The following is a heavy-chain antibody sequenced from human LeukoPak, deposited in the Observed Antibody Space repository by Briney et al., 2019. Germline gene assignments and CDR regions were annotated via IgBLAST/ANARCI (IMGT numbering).Heavy chain of an antibody. CDR3: ARETTQGRAFDI. CDR1: GFTVSSNY. D-gene: IGHD1-7*01. Sequence: GGSLRLSCAASGFTVSSNYMSWVRQAPGKGLEWVSVIYTGGSIYYADSVTGRFTISRDSSKNTLHLQMDGLSAEDTAVYYCARETTQGRAFDIWGQGTMVTVSS. J-gene: IGHJ3*02. CDR2: IYTGGSI. V-gene: IGHV3-53*01.